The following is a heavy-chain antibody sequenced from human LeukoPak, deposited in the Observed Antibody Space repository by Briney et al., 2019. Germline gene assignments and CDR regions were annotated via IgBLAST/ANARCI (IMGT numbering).Heavy chain of an antibody. V-gene: IGHV1-8*01. CDR2: MNPNSGNT. Sequence: ASVKVSCKASGYTFTSYDINWVRQATGQGLEWMGWMNPNSGNTGCAQKFQGRVTMTRNTSISTAYMELSSLRSEDTAVYYCARSPAVAGTGNDYWGQGTLVTVSS. CDR3: ARSPAVAGTGNDY. CDR1: GYTFTSYD. D-gene: IGHD6-19*01. J-gene: IGHJ4*02.